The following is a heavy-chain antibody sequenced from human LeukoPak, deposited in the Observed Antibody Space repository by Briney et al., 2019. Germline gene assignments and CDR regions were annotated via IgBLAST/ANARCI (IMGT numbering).Heavy chain of an antibody. D-gene: IGHD3-3*01. CDR2: INEDESEK. CDR1: GFTFSSYW. V-gene: IGHV3-7*05. J-gene: IGHJ4*02. Sequence: GGSLRLSCAASGFTFSSYWMSWVRQAPGKGLEWVANINEDESEKYYVDSVKGRFTISRDNAKNSLYLQMDSLRAEDTAVYYCARDGPHYDFWSGPAYWGQGTLVTVSS. CDR3: ARDGPHYDFWSGPAY.